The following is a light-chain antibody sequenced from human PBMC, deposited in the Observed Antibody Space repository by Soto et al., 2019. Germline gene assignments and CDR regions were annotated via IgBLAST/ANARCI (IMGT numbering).Light chain of an antibody. CDR2: EVA. J-gene: IGLJ1*01. CDR3: SSYTSTSPLYV. V-gene: IGLV2-14*01. CDR1: SSDIGFYNY. Sequence: QSVLTQPASVSGSPGQSITFSCTGTSSDIGFYNYVSWYQQHPGEAPKLIIYEVAKRPSGVSSRFSGSKSGNTASLTISGLQAEDEADYHCSSYTSTSPLYVFGTGTKVTVL.